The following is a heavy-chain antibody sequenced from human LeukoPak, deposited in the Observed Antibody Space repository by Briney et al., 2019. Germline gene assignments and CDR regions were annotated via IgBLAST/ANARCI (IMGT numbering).Heavy chain of an antibody. CDR1: GFTFSSYW. CDR2: IKQDGSEK. V-gene: IGHV3-7*01. J-gene: IGHJ4*02. D-gene: IGHD6-13*01. CDR3: ARVGYSSSWPQGGY. Sequence: GGSLRLSCAASGFTFSSYWMSWVRQAPGKGLEWVANIKQDGSEKYYVDSVKGRFTISRDNAKNSLYLQMNSLRAEDTAVYYCARVGYSSSWPQGGYWGQGTLVTVSS.